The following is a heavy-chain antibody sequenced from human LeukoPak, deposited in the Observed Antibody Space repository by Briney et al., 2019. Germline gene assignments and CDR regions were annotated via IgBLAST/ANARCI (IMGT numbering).Heavy chain of an antibody. CDR1: GYTFTSYS. D-gene: IGHD3-22*01. CDR2: ISAYNGNT. V-gene: IGHV1-18*01. Sequence: GASVKVSCKASGYTFTSYSISWVRQAPGQGLEWMGWISAYNGNTNYAQKLQGRVTMTTDTSTSTAYMELRSLRSDDTAVYYCARDPPDYYDSSGYYAWGQGTLVTVSS. CDR3: ARDPPDYYDSSGYYA. J-gene: IGHJ5*02.